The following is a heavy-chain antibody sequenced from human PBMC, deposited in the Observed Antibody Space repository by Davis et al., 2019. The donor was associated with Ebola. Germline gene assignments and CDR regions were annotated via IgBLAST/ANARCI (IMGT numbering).Heavy chain of an antibody. J-gene: IGHJ5*02. CDR3: ARGFLRFDP. Sequence: ASVQVSCKASGYTFTSFEITWVRQAPGQGLEWMGWINPHNGNTNYAQNVQGRVTMTTDTSTSTAYMEVGSLRSEDTAVYYCARGFLRFDPWGQGTLVTVSS. V-gene: IGHV1-18*04. CDR2: INPHNGNT. CDR1: GYTFTSFE. D-gene: IGHD3-3*01.